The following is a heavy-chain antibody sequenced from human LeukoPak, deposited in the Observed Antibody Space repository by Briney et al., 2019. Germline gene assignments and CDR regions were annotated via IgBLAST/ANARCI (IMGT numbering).Heavy chain of an antibody. D-gene: IGHD6-6*01. V-gene: IGHV3-48*01. CDR3: ARGGAARPDY. Sequence: GRSLRLSCGAAGFTFSNYGMKWASQAPGGGREWLTYISGSASSIYYADSVKGRFTISRDNGKSSLFLQMNSLRAEDTALYYCARGGAARPDYWGQGTLVTVSS. CDR2: ISGSASSI. J-gene: IGHJ4*02. CDR1: GFTFSNYG.